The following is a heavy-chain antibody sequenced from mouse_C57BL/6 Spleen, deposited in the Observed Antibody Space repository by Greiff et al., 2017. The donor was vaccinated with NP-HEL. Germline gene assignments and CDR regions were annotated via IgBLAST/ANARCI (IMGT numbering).Heavy chain of an antibody. CDR1: GFTFSDYG. Sequence: EVKLMESGGGLVKPGGSLKLSCAASGFTFSDYGMHWVRQAPEKGLEWVAYISSGSSTIYYADTVKGRFTISRDNAKNTLFLQMTSLRSEDTAMYYCARGVARGYFDVWGTGTTVTVSS. CDR3: ARGVARGYFDV. D-gene: IGHD1-1*01. V-gene: IGHV5-17*01. J-gene: IGHJ1*03. CDR2: ISSGSSTI.